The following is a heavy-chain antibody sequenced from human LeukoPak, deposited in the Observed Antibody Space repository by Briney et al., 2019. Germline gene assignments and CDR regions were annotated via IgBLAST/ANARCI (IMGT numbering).Heavy chain of an antibody. CDR2: TYYSSKWYN. Sequence: SQTLSLTCAISGDSVSSNSVTWNWIRQSPSRGLEWPGRTYYSSKWYNDYAVSVKSRITINPDTSKNQFSLQLNSVTPEDTAVYYCARDSPLTTVTTFPYWYFDLWGRGTLVTVSS. V-gene: IGHV6-1*01. CDR3: ARDSPLTTVTTFPYWYFDL. CDR1: GDSVSSNSVT. D-gene: IGHD4-17*01. J-gene: IGHJ2*01.